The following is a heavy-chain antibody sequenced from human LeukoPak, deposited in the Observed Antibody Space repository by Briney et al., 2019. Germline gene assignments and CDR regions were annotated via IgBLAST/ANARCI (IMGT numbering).Heavy chain of an antibody. CDR2: ISSSGSTI. J-gene: IGHJ6*03. CDR1: GFTFSSYE. Sequence: HAGGSLRLSCAASGFTFSSYEMNWVRQAPGKGLEWVSYISSSGSTIYYADSVKGRFTISRDNAKNSLYLQMNSLRAEDTAVYYCARLAVTTGVFDYYYYMDVWGKGTTVTVSS. V-gene: IGHV3-48*03. D-gene: IGHD4-11*01. CDR3: ARLAVTTGVFDYYYYMDV.